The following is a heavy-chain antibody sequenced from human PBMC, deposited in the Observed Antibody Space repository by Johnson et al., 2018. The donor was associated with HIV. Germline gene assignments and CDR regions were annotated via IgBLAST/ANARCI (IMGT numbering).Heavy chain of an antibody. D-gene: IGHD6-13*01. V-gene: IGHV3-48*01. CDR1: GFTFSSYA. CDR3: ARDGAQQLARDAFDI. CDR2: ISSSGSTI. Sequence: VLLVESGGGVVQPGRSLRLSCAASGFTFSSYAMHWVRQAPGNGLEWVSYISSSGSTIYYADSVKGLFTISRDNSKNTLYLQMNSLRAEDTAVYYCARDGAQQLARDAFDIWGQGTMVTVSS. J-gene: IGHJ3*02.